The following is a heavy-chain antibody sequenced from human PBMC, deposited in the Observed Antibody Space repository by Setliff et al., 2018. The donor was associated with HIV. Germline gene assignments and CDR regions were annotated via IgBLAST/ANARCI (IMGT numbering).Heavy chain of an antibody. J-gene: IGHJ4*02. CDR1: GGSIRDYY. Sequence: SETLSLTCRVSGGSIRDYYWNWIRQPAGKGLEWIGRIYTSGITYYNPSLKSRVTISVDTSQNQFSLKLSSVTAADTAIYYCARRIYGNNPYFDYWSQGTLVTVSS. D-gene: IGHD4-17*01. V-gene: IGHV4-4*07. CDR2: IYTSGIT. CDR3: ARRIYGNNPYFDY.